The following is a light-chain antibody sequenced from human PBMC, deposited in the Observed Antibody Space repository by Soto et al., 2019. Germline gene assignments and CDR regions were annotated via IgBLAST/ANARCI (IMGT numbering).Light chain of an antibody. J-gene: IGKJ2*01. CDR3: QQYDNPPYT. V-gene: IGKV1-33*01. Sequence: DIQMTQSPSSLSASVGDRVTITCQASQDISNFLNWYQQKPGKAPKLLIYDASNFETGVPSRFSGSGAGTDFTCTISSLQPEDIATYYCQQYDNPPYTFGQGTKLEIK. CDR1: QDISNF. CDR2: DAS.